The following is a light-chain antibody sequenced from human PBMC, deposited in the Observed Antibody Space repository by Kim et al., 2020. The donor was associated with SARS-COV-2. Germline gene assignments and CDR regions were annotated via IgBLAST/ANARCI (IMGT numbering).Light chain of an antibody. CDR1: QSVSSH. V-gene: IGKV3-15*01. Sequence: SPGESATLSCRASQSVSSHLASYQQKPGQAPRLLIYNASTRATGIPARFSGSGSGTEFTLTIISLQSEDSAIYYCQQYNNWPPLTFGGGTKVDIK. J-gene: IGKJ4*01. CDR2: NAS. CDR3: QQYNNWPPLT.